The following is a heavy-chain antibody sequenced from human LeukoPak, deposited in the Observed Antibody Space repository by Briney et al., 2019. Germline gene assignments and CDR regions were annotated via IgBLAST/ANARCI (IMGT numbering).Heavy chain of an antibody. D-gene: IGHD2-2*01. Sequence: ASVKVSCKASGYTFTGYYMYGVRQAPGQGLEWMGWIHPNSGGTNYAQKFQGRVTMTRDTSINTAYMELSRLRSDDTAVYYCARGIVAPAAMLLFTNYWGQGTLVTVSS. CDR1: GYTFTGYY. CDR2: IHPNSGGT. J-gene: IGHJ4*02. V-gene: IGHV1-2*02. CDR3: ARGIVAPAAMLLFTNY.